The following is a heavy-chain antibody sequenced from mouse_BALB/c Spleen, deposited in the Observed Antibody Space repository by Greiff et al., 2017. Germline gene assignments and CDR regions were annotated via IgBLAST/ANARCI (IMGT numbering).Heavy chain of an antibody. CDR3: ARELRSYYFDY. CDR2: IDPSDSET. D-gene: IGHD1-1*01. Sequence: QVHVKQSGPQLVRPGASVKISCKASGYSFTSYWMHWVKQRPGQGLEWIGMIDPSDSETRLNQKFKDKATLTVDKSSSTAYMQLSSPTSEDSAVYYCARELRSYYFDYWGQGTTLTVSS. V-gene: IGHV1S127*01. J-gene: IGHJ2*01. CDR1: GYSFTSYW.